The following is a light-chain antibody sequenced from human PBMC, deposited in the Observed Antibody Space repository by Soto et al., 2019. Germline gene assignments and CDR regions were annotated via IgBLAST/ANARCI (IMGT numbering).Light chain of an antibody. V-gene: IGKV1-5*01. Sequence: DKQMNQSPSTLSAYVGDRVTITCRASQSISTWLAWYQQKPGEAPRLLIYDAFSLERGVPSRFSGSGSGTEFTLTISSLQPDDFATYYCQHYNSYSEAFGQGTKVDIK. J-gene: IGKJ1*01. CDR1: QSISTW. CDR2: DAF. CDR3: QHYNSYSEA.